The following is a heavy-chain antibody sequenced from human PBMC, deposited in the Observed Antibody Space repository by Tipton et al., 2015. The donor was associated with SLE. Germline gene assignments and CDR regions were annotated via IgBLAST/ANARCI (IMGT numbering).Heavy chain of an antibody. Sequence: SLRLSCAASGFTFRGYGMHWVRQAPGKGLEWVSYISGSGSGIYYADSVKGRFTVSRDNAKNSLYLQMNNLRAEDTAVYYCSRNSGWYKSPFDFWGQGTLVTVSS. J-gene: IGHJ4*02. CDR2: ISGSGSGI. CDR1: GFTFRGYG. V-gene: IGHV3-48*04. CDR3: SRNSGWYKSPFDF. D-gene: IGHD6-19*01.